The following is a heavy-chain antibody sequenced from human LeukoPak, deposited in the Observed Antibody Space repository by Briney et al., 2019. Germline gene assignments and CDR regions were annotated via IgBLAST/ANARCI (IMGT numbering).Heavy chain of an antibody. D-gene: IGHD3-22*01. Sequence: GGSLRLSCAASGFTFSSYAMSWVRQAPGKGLEWVSGISGSGDNTYYADSVKGRFTISRDNSKNTLYVQVNSLGTEDTAAYYCAKYSSGYSYRSPFDYWGQGTLVTVSS. J-gene: IGHJ4*02. CDR1: GFTFSSYA. V-gene: IGHV3-23*01. CDR2: ISGSGDNT. CDR3: AKYSSGYSYRSPFDY.